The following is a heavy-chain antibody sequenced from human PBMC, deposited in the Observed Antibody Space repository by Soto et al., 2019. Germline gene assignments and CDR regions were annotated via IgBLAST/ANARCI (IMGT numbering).Heavy chain of an antibody. CDR1: GGSFSGYY. J-gene: IGHJ3*02. V-gene: IGHV4-34*01. CDR2: INHSGST. Sequence: SETLSLTCAVYGGSFSGYYWSWIRQPPGKGLEWIGEINHSGSTNYNPSLKSRVTISVDTSKNQFSLKLSSVTAADTAVYYCASCGGADHAFDIWGQGTMVTVSS. CDR3: ASCGGADHAFDI. D-gene: IGHD2-21*01.